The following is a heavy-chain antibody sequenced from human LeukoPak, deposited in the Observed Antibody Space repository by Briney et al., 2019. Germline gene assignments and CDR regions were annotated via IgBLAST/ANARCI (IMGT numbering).Heavy chain of an antibody. J-gene: IGHJ6*02. Sequence: GGSLRLSCAASGFTFSDYYMSWIRQAPGKGLEWVSYISSSGSTIYYTDSVKGRFTISRDNAKNSLYLQMNSLRAEDTAVYYCARDPYGSAPYYYYAMDVWGQGTTVTVSS. CDR2: ISSSGSTI. CDR1: GFTFSDYY. V-gene: IGHV3-11*01. CDR3: ARDPYGSAPYYYYAMDV. D-gene: IGHD3-10*01.